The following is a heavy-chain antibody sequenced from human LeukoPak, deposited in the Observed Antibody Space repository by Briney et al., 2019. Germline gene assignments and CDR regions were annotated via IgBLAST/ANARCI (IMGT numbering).Heavy chain of an antibody. CDR2: ISAYNGNT. Sequence: ASVKVSCKASGYTFTSYGISWVRQAPGQGLEWMGWISAYNGNTNYAQKLQGRVTMTTDTSTSTGYMELRSLRSDDTAVYYCAREGSIAAAGRFHQALDYWGQGTLVTVSS. D-gene: IGHD6-13*01. V-gene: IGHV1-18*01. J-gene: IGHJ4*02. CDR3: AREGSIAAAGRFHQALDY. CDR1: GYTFTSYG.